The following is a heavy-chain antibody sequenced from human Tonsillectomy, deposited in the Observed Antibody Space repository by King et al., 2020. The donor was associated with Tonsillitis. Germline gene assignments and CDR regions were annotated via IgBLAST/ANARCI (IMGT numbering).Heavy chain of an antibody. CDR2: IYYSGST. J-gene: IGHJ6*03. V-gene: IGHV4-59*08. Sequence: QLQESGPGLVKPSETLSLTCTVSGGSISSYYWSWIRQPPGKGLEWVGYIYYSGSTNYNPSLKSRVTISVDTSKNQFSLKLSSVTAADAAVYYCAGRVVNYYYYMDVWGKGTTVTVSS. CDR1: GGSISSYY. CDR3: AGRVVNYYYYMDV.